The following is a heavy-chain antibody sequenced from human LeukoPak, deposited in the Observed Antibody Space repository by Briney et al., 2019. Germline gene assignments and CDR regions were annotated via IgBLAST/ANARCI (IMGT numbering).Heavy chain of an antibody. D-gene: IGHD2-2*02. CDR3: ARDIVVVPAAISLDY. V-gene: IGHV1-18*01. J-gene: IGHJ4*02. CDR2: ISAYNGNT. Sequence: ASVKVSCKASGYTFTSYGISWVRQAPGQGIEWMGWISAYNGNTNYAQKLQGRVTMTTDPSTSTAYMELRSLRSDDTAVYYCARDIVVVPAAISLDYWGQGTLVTVPS. CDR1: GYTFTSYG.